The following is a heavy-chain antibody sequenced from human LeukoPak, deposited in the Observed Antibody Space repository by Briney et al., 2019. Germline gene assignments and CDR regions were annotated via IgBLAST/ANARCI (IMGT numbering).Heavy chain of an antibody. CDR3: ARHAEVGATEYDI. Sequence: PSETLSLTCAVYGGSFSGYYWSWIRRPPGKGLEWIGEINHSGSTNYNPSLKSRVTISVDTSKNQFSLKLSSVTAADTAVYYCARHAEVGATEYDIWGQGTMVTVSS. CDR1: GGSFSGYY. D-gene: IGHD1-26*01. J-gene: IGHJ3*02. V-gene: IGHV4-34*01. CDR2: INHSGST.